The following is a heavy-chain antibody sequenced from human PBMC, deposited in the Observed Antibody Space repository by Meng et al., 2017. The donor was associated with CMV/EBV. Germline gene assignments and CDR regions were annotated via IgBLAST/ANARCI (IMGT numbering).Heavy chain of an antibody. CDR2: ISSSCSTI. J-gene: IGHJ6*02. D-gene: IGHD3-22*01. CDR1: GFTFSSYE. CDR3: ASSKGVYDSSGYYSYGMDV. Sequence: LSLTCAASGFTFSSYEMNWVRQAPGKGLEWVSYISSSCSTIYYADSVKGRFTTSRDNAKNSLYLQMNSLRAEETAVYYCASSKGVYDSSGYYSYGMDVWGQGTTVTVSS. V-gene: IGHV3-48*03.